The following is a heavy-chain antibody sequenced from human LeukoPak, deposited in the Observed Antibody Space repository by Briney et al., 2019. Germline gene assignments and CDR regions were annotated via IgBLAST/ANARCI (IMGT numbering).Heavy chain of an antibody. CDR1: GFTFSSYS. D-gene: IGHD5-24*01. Sequence: GGTLRLSCAASGFTFSSYSMNWVRRAPGKGLEWVSYISSTSKTIHYADSVKGRFTISRDNAKNSLYLQMNSLRDEDTAVYYCARWLSRDGYSRFDYWGQGTLVTV. V-gene: IGHV3-48*02. J-gene: IGHJ4*02. CDR3: ARWLSRDGYSRFDY. CDR2: ISSTSKTI.